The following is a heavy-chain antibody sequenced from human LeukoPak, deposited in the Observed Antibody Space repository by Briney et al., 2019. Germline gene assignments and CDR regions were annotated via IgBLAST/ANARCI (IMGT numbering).Heavy chain of an antibody. CDR3: ARDKAAAESDY. V-gene: IGHV3-7*03. D-gene: IGHD6-13*01. CDR2: IKQDGSEK. J-gene: IGHJ4*02. Sequence: PGGSLRLSCAASGFTFSSYWMSWVRQAPGKGLEWVANIKQDGSEKYYVDSVKGRFTMSRDNAKNSLYLRMNSLRAEDTAVYYCARDKAAAESDYWGQGTLVTVSS. CDR1: GFTFSSYW.